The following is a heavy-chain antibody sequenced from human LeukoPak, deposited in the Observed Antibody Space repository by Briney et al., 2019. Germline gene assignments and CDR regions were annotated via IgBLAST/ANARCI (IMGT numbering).Heavy chain of an antibody. CDR1: GFTFSGST. J-gene: IGHJ4*02. V-gene: IGHV3-73*01. Sequence: GGSPRLSCAASGFTFSGSTVFWVRQASGKGLEWVGRIRSKANSYATAYAASVKGRFIISRDDSKNTAYLQMNSLKTEDTAVYYCAGYSGSRDPEYWGQGTPVTVSS. CDR2: IRSKANSYAT. CDR3: AGYSGSRDPEY. D-gene: IGHD1-26*01.